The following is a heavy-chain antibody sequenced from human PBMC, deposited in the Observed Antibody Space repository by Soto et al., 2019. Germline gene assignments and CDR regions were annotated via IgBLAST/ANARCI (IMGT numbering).Heavy chain of an antibody. CDR2: INHSGST. D-gene: IGHD3-9*01. V-gene: IGHV4-34*01. CDR3: ARELRCFDWLLSGHNWFDP. Sequence: SETLSLTCAVYGGSFSGYYWSWIRQPPGKGLEWIGEINHSGSTNYNPSLKSRVTISVDTSRNQFSLKLSSVTAADTAVYYCARELRCFDWLLSGHNWFDPWGQGTLVTVSS. J-gene: IGHJ5*02. CDR1: GGSFSGYY.